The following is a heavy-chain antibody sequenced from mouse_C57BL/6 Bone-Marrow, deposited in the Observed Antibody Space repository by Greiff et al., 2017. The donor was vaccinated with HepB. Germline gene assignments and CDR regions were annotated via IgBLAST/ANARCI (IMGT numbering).Heavy chain of an antibody. CDR2: ISDGGSYT. V-gene: IGHV5-4*01. D-gene: IGHD1-1*01. CDR3: ARVPTTVVARDYAMDY. Sequence: EVQGVESGGGLVKPGGSLKLSCAASGFTFSSYAMSWVRQTPEKRLEWVATISDGGSYTYYPDNVKGRVTISRDNAKNNLYLQMSHLKSEDTAMYYCARVPTTVVARDYAMDYWGQGTSVTVSS. J-gene: IGHJ4*01. CDR1: GFTFSSYA.